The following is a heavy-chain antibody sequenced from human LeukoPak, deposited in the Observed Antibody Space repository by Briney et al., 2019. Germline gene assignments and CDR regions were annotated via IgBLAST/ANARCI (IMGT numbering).Heavy chain of an antibody. Sequence: GGSLRLSCGASGFTFTKHAMRWVRQGPGKGLEWVSAISRSGDKTHYVDSVKGRFTISRDNSKNTVYLQMNSLRGEDAALYYCAKGLEPATDVNQTFDCWGQGALVTVSS. CDR3: AKGLEPATDVNQTFDC. CDR2: ISRSGDKT. CDR1: GFTFTKHA. J-gene: IGHJ4*02. V-gene: IGHV3-23*01. D-gene: IGHD1-26*01.